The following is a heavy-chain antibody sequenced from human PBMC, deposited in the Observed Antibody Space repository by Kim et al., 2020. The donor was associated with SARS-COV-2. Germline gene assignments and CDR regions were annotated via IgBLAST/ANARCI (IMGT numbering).Heavy chain of an antibody. J-gene: IGHJ6*02. CDR2: ISAYNGNT. Sequence: ASVKVSCKASGYTFTSYGISWVRQAPGQGLEWMGWISAYNGNTNYAQKLQGRVTMTTDTSTSTAYMELRSLRSDDTAVYYCARGEAAAGTWPQYYYYYGMDVWGQGTTVTVSS. D-gene: IGHD6-13*01. CDR1: GYTFTSYG. CDR3: ARGEAAAGTWPQYYYYYGMDV. V-gene: IGHV1-18*01.